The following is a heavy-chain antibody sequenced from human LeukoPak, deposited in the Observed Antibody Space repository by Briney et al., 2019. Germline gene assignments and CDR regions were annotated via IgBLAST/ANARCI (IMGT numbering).Heavy chain of an antibody. J-gene: IGHJ5*02. V-gene: IGHV1-69*13. Sequence: SVKVSCKASGGTFSSYAISWVRQAPGQGLEWMGGIIPIFGTANYAQKFQGRVTITADESTSTAYMELSSLRSEDTAVYYCARDWWDYYDSGGYYTWFDPWGQGTLVTVSS. CDR1: GGTFSSYA. CDR3: ARDWWDYYDSGGYYTWFDP. CDR2: IIPIFGTA. D-gene: IGHD3-22*01.